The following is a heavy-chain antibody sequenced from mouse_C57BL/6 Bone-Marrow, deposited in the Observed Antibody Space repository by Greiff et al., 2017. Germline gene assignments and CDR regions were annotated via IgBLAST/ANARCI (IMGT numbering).Heavy chain of an antibody. D-gene: IGHD1-1*01. Sequence: QVQLKESGPELVKPGASVKISCKASGYAFSSSWMNWVKQRPGKGLEWIGRIYPGDGDTNYNGKFKGKATLTADKSSSTAYMQRSSLTSEDSAVYFCASNYGRGGVYAMDYWGQGTSVTVSS. V-gene: IGHV1-82*01. CDR2: IYPGDGDT. J-gene: IGHJ4*01. CDR1: GYAFSSSW. CDR3: ASNYGRGGVYAMDY.